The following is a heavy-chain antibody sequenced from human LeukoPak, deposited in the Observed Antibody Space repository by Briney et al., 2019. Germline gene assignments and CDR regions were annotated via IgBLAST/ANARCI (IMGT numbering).Heavy chain of an antibody. V-gene: IGHV3-23*01. D-gene: IGHD3-10*02. Sequence: ETLSLTCAVYGGSFSGYYWSWIRQPPGKGLEWVSFISGGGGKTFYVEAVQGRFTVSRDNSKNTLFLQMNSLRAEDTAVYYCAKCSASYYNDAFDIWGQGTVVTVSS. CDR2: ISGGGGKT. CDR3: AKCSASYYNDAFDI. J-gene: IGHJ3*02. CDR1: GGSFSGYY.